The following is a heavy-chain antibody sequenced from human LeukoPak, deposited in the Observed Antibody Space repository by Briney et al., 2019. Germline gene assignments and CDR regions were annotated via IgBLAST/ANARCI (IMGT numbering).Heavy chain of an antibody. CDR3: AKKGIAVASYYFDY. Sequence: GGSLRLSCAASGFTFSSYSMNWVRQAPGKGLEWVSAISGSGGSTYYADSVKGRFTISRDNSKNTLYLQMNSLRAEDTAVYYCAKKGIAVASYYFDYWGQGTLVTVSS. J-gene: IGHJ4*02. V-gene: IGHV3-23*01. D-gene: IGHD6-19*01. CDR1: GFTFSSYS. CDR2: ISGSGGST.